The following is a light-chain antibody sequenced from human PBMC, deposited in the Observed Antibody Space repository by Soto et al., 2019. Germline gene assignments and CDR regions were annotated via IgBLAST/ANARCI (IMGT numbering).Light chain of an antibody. V-gene: IGKV2-28*01. CDR2: LSS. CDR3: IQRLQSPT. CDR1: QSLLQSNGDRY. J-gene: IGKJ1*01. Sequence: DTVMTQSPLSLAVTPGEPASISCRSSQSLLQSNGDRYLDWYLQKPGQSPQLLIYLSSKRASGVPDRFSGRGSVTDFTLTISKVEAEDVGVYYCIQRLQSPTCGQGTRVEIK.